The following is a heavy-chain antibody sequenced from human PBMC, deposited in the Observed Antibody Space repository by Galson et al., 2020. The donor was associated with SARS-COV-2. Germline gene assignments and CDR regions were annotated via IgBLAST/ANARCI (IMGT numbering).Heavy chain of an antibody. V-gene: IGHV4-30-4*01. CDR1: GVSINSDDYF. J-gene: IGHJ4*02. Sequence: SETLSLTCTVSGVSINSDDYFWTWIRQPPGNGLEWIGQMYYTGRTSFNPSLQSRFTMSLDTSKNQFSLKLTSVTAADTAVYFCARGVLQYFDYFDCWGQGIRLTVSS. CDR2: MYYTGRT. CDR3: ARGVLQYFDYFDC. D-gene: IGHD3-9*01.